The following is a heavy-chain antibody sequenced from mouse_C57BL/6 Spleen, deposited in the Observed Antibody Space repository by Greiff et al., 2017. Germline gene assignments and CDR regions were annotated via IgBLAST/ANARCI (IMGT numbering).Heavy chain of an antibody. Sequence: VQLVESGAELMKPGASVKLSCKATGYTFTGYWIEWVKQRPGHGLEWIGEILPGSGSIKYNEKFKGKATFTADTSSNTAYMQLSSLTTEDSAIYYWARGESTTVLARDYAMDYWGQGTSVTVSS. CDR3: ARGESTTVLARDYAMDY. CDR1: GYTFTGYW. CDR2: ILPGSGSI. V-gene: IGHV1-9*01. J-gene: IGHJ4*01. D-gene: IGHD1-1*01.